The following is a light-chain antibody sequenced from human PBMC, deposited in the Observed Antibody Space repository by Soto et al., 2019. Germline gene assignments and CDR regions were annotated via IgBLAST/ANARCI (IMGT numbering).Light chain of an antibody. CDR2: AAS. Sequence: DIQMTQSPSSLSASVGDSVTITCRASQSISDFLNWYQQKPGKAPKLLIYAASSLQSGVPSRFSGSGSGTDVTLTFSSLQPEDFATYYCQQSYSTPFTFGPGTKVDIK. CDR3: QQSYSTPFT. J-gene: IGKJ3*01. V-gene: IGKV1-39*01. CDR1: QSISDF.